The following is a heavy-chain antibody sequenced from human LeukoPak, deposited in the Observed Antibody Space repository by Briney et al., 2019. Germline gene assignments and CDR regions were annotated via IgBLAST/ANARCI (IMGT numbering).Heavy chain of an antibody. CDR2: IKYDGSYT. V-gene: IGHV3-7*01. CDR1: GFTFSAFY. CDR3: AKGQSGAYYYMDV. D-gene: IGHD1-26*01. J-gene: IGHJ6*03. Sequence: PGGSLRLSCIASGFTFSAFYMSWVRQSPGKGLEWLAHIKYDGSYTYYLDSVKGRFTISRDNSKNTLYLQMNSLRAEDTAVYYCAKGQSGAYYYMDVWGKGTTVTVSS.